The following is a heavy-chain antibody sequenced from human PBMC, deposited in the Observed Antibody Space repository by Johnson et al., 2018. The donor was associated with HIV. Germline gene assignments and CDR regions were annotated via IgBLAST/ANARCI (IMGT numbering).Heavy chain of an antibody. CDR2: LNWNGGYA. Sequence: VQLLESGGGVVRPGGSLRLSCAVSGFTFDDYGMNWVRQAPGKGLEWVSGLNWNGGYAAYADSVKGRFTISRDNAKNSLYLHMNSLRADDTGLYYCVRGGMYRRDDAFDIWGQGTMVTVSS. D-gene: IGHD1-14*01. J-gene: IGHJ3*02. CDR1: GFTFDDYG. CDR3: VRGGMYRRDDAFDI. V-gene: IGHV3-20*04.